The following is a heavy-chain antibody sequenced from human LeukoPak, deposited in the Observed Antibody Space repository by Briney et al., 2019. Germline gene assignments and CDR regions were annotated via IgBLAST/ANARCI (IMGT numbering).Heavy chain of an antibody. D-gene: IGHD3-22*01. CDR3: ARSPLYDSSGYSLDY. V-gene: IGHV1-2*02. CDR1: GYIFTGYY. Sequence: ASVKVSCKASGYIFTGYYMHWVRQAPGQGLEWMGWINPNSGGTNYAQKFQGRVTMTRDTSISTAYMELSRLRSDDTAVYYCARSPLYDSSGYSLDYWGQGTLVTVSS. CDR2: INPNSGGT. J-gene: IGHJ4*02.